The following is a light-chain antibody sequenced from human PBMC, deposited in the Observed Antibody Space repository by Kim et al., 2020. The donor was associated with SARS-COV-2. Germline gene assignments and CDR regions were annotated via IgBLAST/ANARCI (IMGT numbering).Light chain of an antibody. J-gene: IGKJ4*01. CDR3: QQLSSYPRT. CDR2: AAS. V-gene: IGKV1-9*01. Sequence: ASVGDRVTITCRASQDISSYLAWYQQKPGKAPKLLIYAASTLQTGVPSRFSGSESGTEFTLTISSLQPEDFATYYCQQLSSYPRTFGGGTKLEI. CDR1: QDISSY.